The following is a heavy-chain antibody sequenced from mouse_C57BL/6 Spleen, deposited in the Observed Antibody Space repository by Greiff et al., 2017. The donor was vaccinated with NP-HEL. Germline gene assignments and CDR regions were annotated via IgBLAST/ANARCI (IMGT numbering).Heavy chain of an antibody. CDR3: ANGITTVVDPYYFDY. J-gene: IGHJ2*01. CDR1: GYTFTSYW. Sequence: QVQLQQPGAELVKPGASVKLSCKASGYTFTSYWMHWVKQRPGRGLEWIGRIDPNSGGTKYNEKFKSKATLTVDKPSITAYMQLSSLTSEDSAVYYCANGITTVVDPYYFDYWGQGTTLTVSS. CDR2: IDPNSGGT. D-gene: IGHD1-1*01. V-gene: IGHV1-72*01.